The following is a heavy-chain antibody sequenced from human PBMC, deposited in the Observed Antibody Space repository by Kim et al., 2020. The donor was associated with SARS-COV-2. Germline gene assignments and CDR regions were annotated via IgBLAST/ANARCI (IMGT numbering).Heavy chain of an antibody. CDR1: GNSITSFYY. D-gene: IGHD2-8*02. V-gene: IGHV4-38-2*02. J-gene: IGHJ4*01. CDR2: IDRYGNT. Sequence: SETLSLICTVSGNSITSFYYWGWIRQPPGKGLEWIGNIDRYGNTYYNPSLKSRVTISIDTSKNQFSLRLSSVTAADTAMYYCVRPDWWRAGAKSHFDFWG. CDR3: VRPDWWRAGAKSHFDF.